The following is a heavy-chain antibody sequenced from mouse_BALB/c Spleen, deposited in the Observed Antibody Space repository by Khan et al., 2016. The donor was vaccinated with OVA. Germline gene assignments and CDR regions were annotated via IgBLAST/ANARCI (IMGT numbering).Heavy chain of an antibody. CDR3: ARGFYGDPFAF. Sequence: EVELVESGGDLVKPGGSLKLSCAASGFTFGDYYMYWVRQTPEKRLEWVATISDGGGYTYYLDSVKGRFTISRDDAKHNLYLQMNSLKSEDTAMYYCARGFYGDPFAFWGQGTLVTVSA. J-gene: IGHJ3*01. V-gene: IGHV5-4*02. CDR2: ISDGGGYT. CDR1: GFTFGDYY. D-gene: IGHD2-13*01.